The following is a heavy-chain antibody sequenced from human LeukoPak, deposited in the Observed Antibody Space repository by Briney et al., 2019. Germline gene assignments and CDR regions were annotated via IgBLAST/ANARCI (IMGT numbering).Heavy chain of an antibody. V-gene: IGHV5-51*01. CDR2: IYPGDSDT. Sequence: GESLKISCKGSGYTFSTYWIAWVRQMAGKGLEWVGIIYPGDSDTRYSPSFQGQVTISADKSITTAYLQWSSLKASDTAMYYCARVITMIRGVPDRFDPWGQGTLVTVSS. J-gene: IGHJ5*02. CDR3: ARVITMIRGVPDRFDP. CDR1: GYTFSTYW. D-gene: IGHD3-10*01.